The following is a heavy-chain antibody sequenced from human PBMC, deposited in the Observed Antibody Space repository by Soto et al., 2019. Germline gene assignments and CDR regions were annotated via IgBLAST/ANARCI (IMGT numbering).Heavy chain of an antibody. D-gene: IGHD4-17*01. Sequence: TSETLSLTCDVSGDTISTGGYTWAWIRQPPGKGLEWIGSIYYSGSTYYNPSLKSRVTISVDTSKNQFSLKPSSVTAADTAVYYCARRRIWDYGDYGVGYFDYWGQGTLVTVSS. J-gene: IGHJ4*02. CDR1: GDTISTGGYT. CDR2: IYYSGST. V-gene: IGHV4-39*01. CDR3: ARRRIWDYGDYGVGYFDY.